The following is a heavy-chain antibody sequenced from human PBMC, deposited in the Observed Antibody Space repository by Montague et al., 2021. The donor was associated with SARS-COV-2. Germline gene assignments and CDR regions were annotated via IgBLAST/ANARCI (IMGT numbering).Heavy chain of an antibody. CDR1: GFTFSSYE. D-gene: IGHD3-9*01. Sequence: SLRLSGAASGFTFSSYEMNWVRQAPGKGLEWVSYISSSGSTIYYADSVXGLFTISRDNAKNSLYLQMNSLRAEDTAVYYCARDCAYYDILTGYSPKGGFDYWGQGTLVTVSS. CDR2: ISSSGSTI. J-gene: IGHJ4*02. V-gene: IGHV3-48*03. CDR3: ARDCAYYDILTGYSPKGGFDY.